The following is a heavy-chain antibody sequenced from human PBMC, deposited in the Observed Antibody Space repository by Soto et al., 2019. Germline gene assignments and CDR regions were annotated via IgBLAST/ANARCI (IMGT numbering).Heavy chain of an antibody. CDR1: GYSFTSYW. D-gene: IGHD4-17*01. Sequence: PGESLKISCKGSGYSFTSYWIGWVRQMPGKGLEWMGIIYPGDSDTRYSPSFQGQVTISADKSISTAYLQWSSLKASDTAMYYCARHFSIYYGDYLPPFDYWGQGTLVTVSS. CDR3: ARHFSIYYGDYLPPFDY. CDR2: IYPGDSDT. V-gene: IGHV5-51*01. J-gene: IGHJ4*02.